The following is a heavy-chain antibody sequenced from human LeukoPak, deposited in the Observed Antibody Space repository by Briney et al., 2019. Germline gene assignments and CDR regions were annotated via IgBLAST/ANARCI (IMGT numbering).Heavy chain of an antibody. CDR2: ISGSGDST. Sequence: GGSLRLSCAASGFTFRSFAVSWVRQAPGKGLEWVSVISGSGDSTSYADSVKGRFTISRDNAKNSLYLQMNSLRAEDTAVYYCARLGSGGYYYYYYGMDVWGQGTTVTVSS. J-gene: IGHJ6*02. CDR3: ARLGSGGYYYYYYGMDV. CDR1: GFTFRSFA. V-gene: IGHV3-23*01. D-gene: IGHD3-10*02.